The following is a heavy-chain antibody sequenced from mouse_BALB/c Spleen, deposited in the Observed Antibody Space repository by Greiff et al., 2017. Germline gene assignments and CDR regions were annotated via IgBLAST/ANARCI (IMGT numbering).Heavy chain of an antibody. V-gene: IGHV5-17*02. CDR1: GFTFSSFG. CDR3: ARGSLLRLRGFAY. Sequence: EVHLVESGGGLVQPGGSRKLSCAASGFTFSSFGMHWVRQAPEKGLEWVAYISSGSSTIYYADTVKGRFTISSDNPKNTLFLQMTSLRSEDTAMYYCARGSLLRLRGFAYWGQGTLVTVSA. J-gene: IGHJ3*01. CDR2: ISSGSSTI. D-gene: IGHD1-2*01.